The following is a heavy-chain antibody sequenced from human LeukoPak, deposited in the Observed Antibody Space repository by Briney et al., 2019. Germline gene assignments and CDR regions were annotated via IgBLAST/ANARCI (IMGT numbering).Heavy chain of an antibody. CDR2: IYYSGST. V-gene: IGHV4-31*03. J-gene: IGHJ4*02. Sequence: KTSQTLSLTCTVSGGSISSGGYYWSWIRQHPGKGLEWIGYIYYSGSTYYNPSLKSRVTISVDTSKNQFSLKLSSVTAADTSVYYCARGGSSGWYEYWGQGTLVTVSS. CDR1: GGSISSGGYY. CDR3: ARGGSSGWYEY. D-gene: IGHD6-19*01.